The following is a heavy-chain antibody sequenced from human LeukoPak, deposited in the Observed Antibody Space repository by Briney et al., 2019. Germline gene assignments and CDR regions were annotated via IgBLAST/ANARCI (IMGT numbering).Heavy chain of an antibody. CDR1: GFTFSDYG. V-gene: IGHV3-48*03. CDR3: ARGSADDDDKWIDP. CDR2: ISSSPINI. D-gene: IGHD1-1*01. Sequence: GGSLRLSCAASGFTFSDYGMKWVRQAPGKGLEWVAYISSSPINIYYADSVRGRFTISRDNAKNSVFLQMNSLRAEDTAVYYCARGSADDDDKWIDPWGQGTLVTVSS. J-gene: IGHJ5*02.